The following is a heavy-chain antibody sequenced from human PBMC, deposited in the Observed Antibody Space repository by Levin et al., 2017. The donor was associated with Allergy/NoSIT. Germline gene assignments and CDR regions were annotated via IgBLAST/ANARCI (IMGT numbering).Heavy chain of an antibody. CDR2: INHSGST. CDR3: ARGPLESRSSSGQRRYFDL. J-gene: IGHJ2*01. Sequence: PSETLSLTCAVYGGSFSGYYWSWIRQPPGKGLEWIGEINHSGSTNYNPSLKSRVTISVDTSKNQFSLKLSSVTAADTAVYYCARGPLESRSSSGQRRYFDLWGRGTLVTVSS. V-gene: IGHV4-34*01. CDR1: GGSFSGYY. D-gene: IGHD6-13*01.